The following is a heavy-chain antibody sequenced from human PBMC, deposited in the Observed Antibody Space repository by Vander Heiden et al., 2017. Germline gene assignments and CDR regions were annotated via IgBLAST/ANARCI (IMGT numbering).Heavy chain of an antibody. D-gene: IGHD4-4*01. Sequence: QVQLQESAPGMVKPSETLSITCAVSGSSITSDYYWGWIRQPPGKGLEWIGNFYRSGNTYYNPSLKSRVTISADTSKNQFSLRLTAVTAADTAVYFCARLAYNDYPNTIDYWGQGILVTVSS. CDR1: GSSITSDYY. CDR3: ARLAYNDYPNTIDY. CDR2: FYRSGNT. V-gene: IGHV4-38-2*01. J-gene: IGHJ4*02.